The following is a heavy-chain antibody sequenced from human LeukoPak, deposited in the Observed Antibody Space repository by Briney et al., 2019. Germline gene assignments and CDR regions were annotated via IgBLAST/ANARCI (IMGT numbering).Heavy chain of an antibody. V-gene: IGHV4-59*08. CDR2: IYYSGST. J-gene: IGHJ4*02. CDR1: GGSISSYY. CDR3: ARWYYYDRSGYPPSYFDN. D-gene: IGHD3-22*01. Sequence: SETLSLTCTVSGGSISSYYWSWIRQPPGKGLEWIGYIYYSGSTNYNPSLKSRVTISVDTSKNQFSLKLSSVTAADTAVYYCARWYYYDRSGYPPSYFDNWGQGTLVTVSS.